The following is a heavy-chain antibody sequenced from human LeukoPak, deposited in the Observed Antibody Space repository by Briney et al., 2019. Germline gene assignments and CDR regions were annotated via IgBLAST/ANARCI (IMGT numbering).Heavy chain of an antibody. D-gene: IGHD6-13*01. J-gene: IGHJ4*02. CDR2: INHSGST. CDR1: GGSFSGYY. Sequence: SETLSLTCAVYGGSFSGYYWSWIRQPPGKGLEWIGEINHSGSTNCNPSLKSRVTISVDTSKNQFSLKLSSVTAADTAVYYCARERYSSSWYLDYWGQGTLVTVSS. V-gene: IGHV4-34*01. CDR3: ARERYSSSWYLDY.